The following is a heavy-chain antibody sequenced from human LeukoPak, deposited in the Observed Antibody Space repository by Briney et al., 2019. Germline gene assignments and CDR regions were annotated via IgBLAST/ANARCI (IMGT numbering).Heavy chain of an antibody. CDR3: ARENVHYDSSGPTGYFDY. CDR1: GGTFSSYA. CDR2: NIPIFGTA. J-gene: IGHJ4*02. V-gene: IGHV1-69*06. Sequence: ASVKVSCKASGGTFSSYAISWVRQAPGQGLEWMGVNIPIFGTANYAQKFQGRVTITADKSTSTAYMELSSLRSEDTAVYYCARENVHYDSSGPTGYFDYWGQGTLVTVSS. D-gene: IGHD3-22*01.